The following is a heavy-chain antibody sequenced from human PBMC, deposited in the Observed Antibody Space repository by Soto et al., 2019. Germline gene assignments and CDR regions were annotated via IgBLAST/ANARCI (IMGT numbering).Heavy chain of an antibody. CDR1: GGSISSGDYY. CDR2: IYYSGST. J-gene: IGHJ4*02. CDR3: ARGARVLSSPDFDY. Sequence: QVQLQESGPGLVKPSQTLSLTCTVSGGSISSGDYYWSWIRQPPGKGLEWIGYIYYSGSTYYNPALKSRVIISVDTTKSQLSLTLSSVPAADTAVYYCARGARVLSSPDFDYWGQGTLVTV. D-gene: IGHD3-16*02. V-gene: IGHV4-30-4*01.